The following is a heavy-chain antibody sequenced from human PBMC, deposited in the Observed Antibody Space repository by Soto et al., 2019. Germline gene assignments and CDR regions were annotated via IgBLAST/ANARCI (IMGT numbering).Heavy chain of an antibody. V-gene: IGHV3-48*02. CDR2: ISSSSSTI. CDR3: ARSVVAATHYYYYYGMDV. D-gene: IGHD2-15*01. J-gene: IGHJ6*02. Sequence: EVQLVESGGGLVQPGGSLRLSCAASGFTFSSYSMNWVRQAPGKGLEWVSYISSSSSTIYYADSVKGRFTISRDNAKNSLYLQMNSLRDEDTAVYYCARSVVAATHYYYYYGMDVWGQGTTVTVSS. CDR1: GFTFSSYS.